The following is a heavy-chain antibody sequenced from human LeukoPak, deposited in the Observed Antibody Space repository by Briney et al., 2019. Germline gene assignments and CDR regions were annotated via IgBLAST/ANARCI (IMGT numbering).Heavy chain of an antibody. Sequence: GGSLRLSCAVSGFTFSDYSMNWVRQAPGKGLEWVSSISTISTYIYYADPVKGRFTISRDNAKNSLYLQMNSLRAEDTAVYYCARESGSSYDYWGQGTLVTVSS. V-gene: IGHV3-21*04. CDR2: ISTISTYI. CDR3: ARESGSSYDY. D-gene: IGHD6-13*01. CDR1: GFTFSDYS. J-gene: IGHJ4*02.